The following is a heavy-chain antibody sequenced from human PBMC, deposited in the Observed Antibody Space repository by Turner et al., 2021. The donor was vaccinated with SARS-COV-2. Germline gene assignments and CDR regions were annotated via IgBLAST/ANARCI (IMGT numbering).Heavy chain of an antibody. CDR2: IGTAGDT. CDR3: ARDKGEGSSGWLIPSGSYYFDY. D-gene: IGHD6-19*01. J-gene: IGHJ4*02. V-gene: IGHV3-13*04. CDR1: GFTFSSYD. Sequence: EVQLVESGGGLVQPGGSLRLSCAASGFTFSSYDMHWVRQATGKGLEWVSAIGTAGDTYYPGSVKGRFTISRDNSKNTLYLQMNSLRAEDTAVYYCARDKGEGSSGWLIPSGSYYFDYWGQGTLVTVSS.